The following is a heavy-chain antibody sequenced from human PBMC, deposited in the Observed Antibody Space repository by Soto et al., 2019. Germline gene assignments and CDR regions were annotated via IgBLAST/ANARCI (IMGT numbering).Heavy chain of an antibody. J-gene: IGHJ3*02. CDR2: ILPMLDIT. D-gene: IGHD6-13*01. V-gene: IGHV1-69*02. CDR1: GGTFSTYT. Sequence: QVQLVQSGAEVKKPGSSVKVSCKASGGTFSTYTIIWVRQAPGQGLEWMGRILPMLDITNSAQRFQGRVTKPAHXSTSTAYLELSSLRSEDTAVYYCTLGSWSAETFDIWGRGTMVTVSS. CDR3: TLGSWSAETFDI.